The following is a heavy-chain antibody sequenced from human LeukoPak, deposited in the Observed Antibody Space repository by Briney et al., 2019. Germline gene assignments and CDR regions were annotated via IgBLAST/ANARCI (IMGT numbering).Heavy chain of an antibody. Sequence: GGSLRLSCAASGFTFSSYAMHWVRQAPGKGLEWVAVISYDGSNKYYANSVKGRFTISRDNSKNTLYLQMNSLRAEDTAVYYCAREKYSYDLSWYFDYWGQGTLVTVSS. J-gene: IGHJ4*02. V-gene: IGHV3-30-3*01. CDR3: AREKYSYDLSWYFDY. D-gene: IGHD5-18*01. CDR1: GFTFSSYA. CDR2: ISYDGSNK.